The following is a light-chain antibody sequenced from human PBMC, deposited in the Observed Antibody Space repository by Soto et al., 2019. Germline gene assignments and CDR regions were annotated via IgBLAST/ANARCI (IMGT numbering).Light chain of an antibody. J-gene: IGLJ3*02. CDR2: DVS. CDR1: SSDVGGYNY. Sequence: QSALTQPASVSGSPGQSITISCTGTSSDVGGYNYVSWYQQHPGKAPKLMIYDVSNRPSGVSNRFSGSKSGNTASLTISGLQAEDEADYYCSSYTSSSPWWFGGGTKLTVL. V-gene: IGLV2-14*01. CDR3: SSYTSSSPWW.